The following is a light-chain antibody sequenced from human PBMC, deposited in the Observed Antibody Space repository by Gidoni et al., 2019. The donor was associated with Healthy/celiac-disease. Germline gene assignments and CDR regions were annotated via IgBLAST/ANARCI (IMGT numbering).Light chain of an antibody. J-gene: IGLJ3*02. CDR2: QDS. CDR3: QAWDSSHWV. Sequence: SYELPQPPSVSVSPGQTASITCSGAKLGDKYACWYQQKPGQSPVLVIYQDSKRPSGIPERFSGSNSGNTATLTISGTQAMDEADYYCQAWDSSHWVFGGGTKLTVL. V-gene: IGLV3-1*01. CDR1: KLGDKY.